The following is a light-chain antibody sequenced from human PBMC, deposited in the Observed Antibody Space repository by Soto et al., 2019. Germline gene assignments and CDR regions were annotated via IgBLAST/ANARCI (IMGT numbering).Light chain of an antibody. V-gene: IGKV3-15*01. Sequence: EIVMTQSPVTLSVSPGERATLSCRASQSVSRDLAWYQQKPGQVPKLLIYGASTRATGIPARFSGSGSGTEFTLTISSLQSEDFAVYYCQQYNNWPITFGQGTRLEIK. CDR1: QSVSRD. CDR3: QQYNNWPIT. CDR2: GAS. J-gene: IGKJ5*01.